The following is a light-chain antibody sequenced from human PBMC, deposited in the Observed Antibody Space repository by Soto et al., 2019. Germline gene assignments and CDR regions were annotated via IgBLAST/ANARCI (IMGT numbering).Light chain of an antibody. J-gene: IGKJ1*01. CDR1: QSVGSSY. CDR3: QQYGSSPRT. Sequence: EIVLTQSPGTLSLSPGERATLSCRASQSVGSSYLAWYQQKPGQAPRLLIYGASSRATGIPDRFSGSGSGTDFTLTISRLEPEDFAVYYFQQYGSSPRTFGQGTKVEIK. CDR2: GAS. V-gene: IGKV3-20*01.